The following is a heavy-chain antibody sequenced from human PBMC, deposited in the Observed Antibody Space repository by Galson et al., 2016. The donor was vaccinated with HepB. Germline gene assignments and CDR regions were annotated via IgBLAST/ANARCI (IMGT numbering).Heavy chain of an antibody. CDR1: GFTFSNYA. CDR3: AKLLWFGVEA. J-gene: IGHJ5*02. CDR2: ITGSGGST. D-gene: IGHD3-10*01. Sequence: SLRLSCAASGFTFSNYAVSWVRQAPGKGLEWVSLITGSGGSTYYADSVKGRFTISRDNSRNTLYLQMNSLRTEDTAVYYCAKLLWFGVEAWGQGALVTVSS. V-gene: IGHV3-23*01.